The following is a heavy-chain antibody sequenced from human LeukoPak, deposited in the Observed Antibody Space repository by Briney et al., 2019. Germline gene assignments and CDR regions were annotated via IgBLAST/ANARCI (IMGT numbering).Heavy chain of an antibody. Sequence: ASVKVSCKASGYTFTGYYMHWVRQAPGQGLEWMGWINPNSGGTNYAQKFQGRVTMTRDTSISTAYMELSRLRSDDTAVYYCASKKGRTAMALDAFDIWGQGTMVTVSS. D-gene: IGHD5-18*01. J-gene: IGHJ3*02. CDR1: GYTFTGYY. V-gene: IGHV1-2*02. CDR2: INPNSGGT. CDR3: ASKKGRTAMALDAFDI.